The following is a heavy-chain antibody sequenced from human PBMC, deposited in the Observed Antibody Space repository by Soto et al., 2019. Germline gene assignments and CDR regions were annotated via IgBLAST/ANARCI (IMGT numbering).Heavy chain of an antibody. Sequence: QVQLVQSGAEVKKPGSSVKVSCKASGGTFSSYAISWVRQAPGQGLEWMGGIIPIFGTANYAQKFQGRVTITADKSTSTAYMELSSLRSEDTAVYYCAREDIVVVPAAHRPGGMDYYYYGMDVWGQGTTVTVSS. D-gene: IGHD2-2*01. CDR1: GGTFSSYA. CDR3: AREDIVVVPAAHRPGGMDYYYYGMDV. J-gene: IGHJ6*02. V-gene: IGHV1-69*06. CDR2: IIPIFGTA.